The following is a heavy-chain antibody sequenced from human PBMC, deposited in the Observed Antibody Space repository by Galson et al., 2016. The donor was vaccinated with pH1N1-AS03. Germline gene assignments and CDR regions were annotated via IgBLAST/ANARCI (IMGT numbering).Heavy chain of an antibody. CDR3: ARDPRGPCTSATCPTTYYFGMDV. V-gene: IGHV1-2*04. CDR2: INTDSGVT. J-gene: IGHJ6*02. CDR1: GYIFTGFY. Sequence: SCKDSGYIFTGFYVHWVRQAPGQGLEWMGWINTDSGVTNYAQKFEAWVTMTRDTSVSTAYMELYGLKSDDTAVYYCARDPRGPCTSATCPTTYYFGMDVWGQGTTVIVSS. D-gene: IGHD2-2*01.